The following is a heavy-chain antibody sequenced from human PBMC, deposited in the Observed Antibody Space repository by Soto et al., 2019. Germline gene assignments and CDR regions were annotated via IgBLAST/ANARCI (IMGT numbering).Heavy chain of an antibody. V-gene: IGHV4-59*08. CDR2: IYSSGTT. CDR3: ARLRNHYFMDA. J-gene: IGHJ6*03. D-gene: IGHD1-1*01. Sequence: QVQLQESGPGLVRPSETLSLTCSVSDGSISGLYWTWVRQSPGKGLECIGWIYSSGTTNYKPSLKSRVAFSVDTSKNQFSLKLTSVTAADTAIYYCARLRNHYFMDAWGKGTTVAVSS. CDR1: DGSISGLY.